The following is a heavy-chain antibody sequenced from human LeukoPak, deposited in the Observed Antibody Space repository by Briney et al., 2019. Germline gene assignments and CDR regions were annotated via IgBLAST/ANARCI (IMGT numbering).Heavy chain of an antibody. CDR2: INSNSGGT. J-gene: IGHJ4*02. V-gene: IGHV1-2*02. D-gene: IGHD2-2*01. Sequence: ASVKVSRKASGYTFTGYYLHWVRHAPGQGLEWMGWINSNSGGTNYAQKFQGRVTMTRDTSISTAYMELSRLRSDDTAVYYCARAAYRIVVVPAALDYWGQGTLVTVSS. CDR3: ARAAYRIVVVPAALDY. CDR1: GYTFTGYY.